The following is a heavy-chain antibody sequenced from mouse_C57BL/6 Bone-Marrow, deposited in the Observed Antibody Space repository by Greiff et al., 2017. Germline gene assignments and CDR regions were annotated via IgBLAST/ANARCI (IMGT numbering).Heavy chain of an antibody. J-gene: IGHJ3*01. D-gene: IGHD1-2*01. CDR3: ARSGDDGVGAWFAY. CDR2: IYPSDSET. CDR1: GYTFTSYW. Sequence: QVQLQQPGPELVRPGSSVKLSCKASGYTFTSYWMEWVKQRPGQGLEWIGNIYPSDSETHYNQKFKDKATLTVDKSSSTAYMQLSSLTSEDSAVYDCARSGDDGVGAWFAYCYRGTLVRVSA. V-gene: IGHV1-61*01.